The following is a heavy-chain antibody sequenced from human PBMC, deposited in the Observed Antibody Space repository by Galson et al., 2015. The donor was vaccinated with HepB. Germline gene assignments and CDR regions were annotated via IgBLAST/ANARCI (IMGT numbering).Heavy chain of an antibody. CDR2: IGIAGDT. Sequence: SLRLSCAASGFTFSNYDMHWVRQATGKGLEWVSGIGIAGDTYYPGSVKGRFTISRENAKNSLYLQMNSLRAGDTAVYYCARMSRGWTFDYWGQGTLVTVSS. J-gene: IGHJ4*02. CDR1: GFTFSNYD. V-gene: IGHV3-13*01. D-gene: IGHD6-19*01. CDR3: ARMSRGWTFDY.